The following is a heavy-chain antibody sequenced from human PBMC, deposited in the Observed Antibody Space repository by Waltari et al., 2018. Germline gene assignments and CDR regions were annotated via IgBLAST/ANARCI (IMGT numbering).Heavy chain of an antibody. CDR3: TRQVLGYCTSAACRRLES. D-gene: IGHD2-2*03. V-gene: IGHV4-38-2*01. Sequence: QVQLQESGPGLVKPSETLSLTCDVSGYFINTGFYWGWLRQPPGKGLEWFGTIHHDGPTFYSPSLNSRVTMSMDMSKNQISLKLKSVTAADTAVYYCTRQVLGYCTSAACRRLESWGQGTLVTVSS. CDR1: GYFINTGFY. CDR2: IHHDGPT. J-gene: IGHJ4*02.